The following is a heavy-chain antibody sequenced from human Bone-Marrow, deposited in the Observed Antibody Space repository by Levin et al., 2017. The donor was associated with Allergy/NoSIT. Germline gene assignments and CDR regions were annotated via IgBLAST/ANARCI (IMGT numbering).Heavy chain of an antibody. Sequence: ASVKVSCKASGNNFSGLAFSWVRQAPGKGLEWMGGIIPIFGTPNYAQKFKGRVTITADESTRTAYLELSSLRSEDTAIYYCAREGLQGYCNGGSCLGDWGQGTLVTVSS. V-gene: IGHV1-69*13. CDR2: IIPIFGTP. CDR3: AREGLQGYCNGGSCLGD. D-gene: IGHD2-15*01. J-gene: IGHJ4*01. CDR1: GNNFSGLA.